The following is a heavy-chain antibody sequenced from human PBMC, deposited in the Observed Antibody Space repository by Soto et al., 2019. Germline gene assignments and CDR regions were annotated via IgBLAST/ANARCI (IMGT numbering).Heavy chain of an antibody. D-gene: IGHD1-1*01. CDR2: IIPMSDSP. Sequence: SVKVSCKVSGGAFHSSPLNWVRQAPGKGLEWIGGIIPMSDSPNYAQEFQGRVTIIADISTTTAYMEVRSLRSDDTAVYYCTLPPKWTYQLIRFWGQGTLVTVSS. V-gene: IGHV1-69*06. CDR1: GGAFHSSP. J-gene: IGHJ4*02. CDR3: TLPPKWTYQLIRF.